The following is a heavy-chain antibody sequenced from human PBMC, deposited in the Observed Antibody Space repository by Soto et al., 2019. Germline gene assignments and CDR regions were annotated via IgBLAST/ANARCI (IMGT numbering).Heavy chain of an antibody. Sequence: VGSLRLSCAASGFTFSSYSMNWVRQAPGKGLEWVSSISSSSSYIYYADSVKGQFTISRDNAKNSLYLQMNSLRAEDTAVYYCARPANYDFWSGYGLDYYYGMDVWGQGTTVTVSS. D-gene: IGHD3-3*01. CDR3: ARPANYDFWSGYGLDYYYGMDV. J-gene: IGHJ6*02. CDR2: ISSSSSYI. V-gene: IGHV3-21*01. CDR1: GFTFSSYS.